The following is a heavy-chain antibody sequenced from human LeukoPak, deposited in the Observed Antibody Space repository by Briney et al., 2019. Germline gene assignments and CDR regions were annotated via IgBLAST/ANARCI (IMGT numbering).Heavy chain of an antibody. V-gene: IGHV4-39*01. CDR2: IYYSGST. D-gene: IGHD5-18*01. CDR1: GGSIASSSYY. J-gene: IGHJ4*02. Sequence: PSETLSLTCTVSGGSIASSSYYWGWIRQPPGRGLEWIGTIYYSGSTYYNQSLKSRVTISIDTSNNQFSLRLASVTAADTAVYYCDEYNYDLGNSWGQGTLVTVSS. CDR3: DEYNYDLGNS.